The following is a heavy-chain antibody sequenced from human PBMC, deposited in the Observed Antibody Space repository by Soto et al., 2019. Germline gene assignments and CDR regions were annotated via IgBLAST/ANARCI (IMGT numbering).Heavy chain of an antibody. CDR3: ARPTGSSFRGYYYYDMDV. D-gene: IGHD2-15*01. V-gene: IGHV5-10-1*01. J-gene: IGHJ6*02. Sequence: GESLKTSCKASGYSFTSYWISWVRQMPGKGLEWMGRIDPSDSHTNYSPSFQGHVTISADRTISTAYLQWSSLKASDTAIYYCARPTGSSFRGYYYYDMDVWGQGTTVTVSS. CDR2: IDPSDSHT. CDR1: GYSFTSYW.